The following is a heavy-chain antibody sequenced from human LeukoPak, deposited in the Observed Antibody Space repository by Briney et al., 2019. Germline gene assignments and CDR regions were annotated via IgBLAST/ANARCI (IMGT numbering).Heavy chain of an antibody. V-gene: IGHV3-20*04. CDR2: INWFGGSP. CDR3: ARRESTYQNYYYFYYMDV. J-gene: IGHJ6*03. CDR1: GFTFDDYG. Sequence: GGSLRLSCAASGFTFDDYGMSWVRQAPPKGLDWVSGINWFGGSPGYADSVKGRFTISRDNAKNSLYLQMNSLRAEDTALYYCARRESTYQNYYYFYYMDVWGKGTTVTVSS.